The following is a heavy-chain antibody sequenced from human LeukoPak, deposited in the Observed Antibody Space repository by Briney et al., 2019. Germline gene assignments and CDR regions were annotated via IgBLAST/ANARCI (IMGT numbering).Heavy chain of an antibody. Sequence: GGSLRLSCAASGFTFSSYAMSWVRQAPGKGLERVSAISGSGGSTYYADSVKGRFTISRDNSKNTLYLQMNSLRAEDTAVYYCARGDQGGTMIVPHEAFDIWGQGTMVTVSS. CDR2: ISGSGGST. J-gene: IGHJ3*02. CDR1: GFTFSSYA. CDR3: ARGDQGGTMIVPHEAFDI. D-gene: IGHD3-22*01. V-gene: IGHV3-23*01.